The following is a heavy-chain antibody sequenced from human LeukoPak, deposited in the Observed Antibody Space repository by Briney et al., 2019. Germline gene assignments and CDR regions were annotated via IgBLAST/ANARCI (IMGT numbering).Heavy chain of an antibody. V-gene: IGHV1-18*01. J-gene: IGHJ4*02. Sequence: ASVKVSCKASGYTFTSYSINWVRQAPGQGLEWMGWISAYNGNTKYAQKVRGRVTMTTNTSTSTAYMELRSLRSDDTAVYYCARAQQLVPLFDYWGQGTLVTVSS. D-gene: IGHD6-13*01. CDR2: ISAYNGNT. CDR1: GYTFTSYS. CDR3: ARAQQLVPLFDY.